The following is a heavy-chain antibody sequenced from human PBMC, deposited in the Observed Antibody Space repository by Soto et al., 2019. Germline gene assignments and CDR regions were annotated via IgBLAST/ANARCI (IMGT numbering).Heavy chain of an antibody. D-gene: IGHD2-21*02. V-gene: IGHV3-7*03. Sequence: GSLRLSCEVSGFTFSMYSMSWVRQSPGKGLEWVAKIPQDGVDGHYADSVKGRFIISRDNDKNSLHLQLNNLRAEDTAVYYCARDHLILPAHDFFYGSDVWGRGATVTAP. J-gene: IGHJ6*02. CDR1: GFTFSMYS. CDR2: IPQDGVDG. CDR3: ARDHLILPAHDFFYGSDV.